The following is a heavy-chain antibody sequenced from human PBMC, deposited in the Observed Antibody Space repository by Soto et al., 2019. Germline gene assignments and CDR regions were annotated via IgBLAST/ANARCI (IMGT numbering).Heavy chain of an antibody. CDR1: GFTFSSYA. V-gene: IGHV3-23*01. CDR3: ANGYGLILRATLCY. J-gene: IGHJ4*02. CDR2: ISGSGGST. D-gene: IGHD1-26*01. Sequence: EVQLLESGGGLVQPGGSLRLSCAASGFTFSSYAMSWVRQAPGKGLEWVSAISGSGGSTYYADSVKGRFTISRDNSKNTLYLQMNSMRADDTAVYYWANGYGLILRATLCYWGQGTLVTVS.